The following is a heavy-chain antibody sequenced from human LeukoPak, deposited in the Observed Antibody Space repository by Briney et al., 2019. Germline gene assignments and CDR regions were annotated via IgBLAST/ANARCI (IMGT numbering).Heavy chain of an antibody. CDR1: GFSLSTSGTC. CDR2: IDWDDDK. D-gene: IGHD4-17*01. CDR3: ARAFPTVTTFDY. V-gene: IGHV2-70*11. J-gene: IGHJ4*02. Sequence: SGPALVRPTQTLTLTCTFSGFSLSTSGTCVSWIRQPPGKALEWLARIDWDDDKYCSTSLKTSLTISKDTSKNQVVLTMTNMDPVDTATYYCARAFPTVTTFDYWGQGTLVTVSS.